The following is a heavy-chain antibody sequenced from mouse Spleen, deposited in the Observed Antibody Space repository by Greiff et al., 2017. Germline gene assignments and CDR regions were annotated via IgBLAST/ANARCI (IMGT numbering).Heavy chain of an antibody. D-gene: IGHD3-1*01. CDR2: INPSTGGT. V-gene: IGHV1-42*01. J-gene: IGHJ2*01. CDR3: AREGTARATVFDY. Sequence: EVQLQQSGPELVKPGASVKISCKASGYSFTGYYMNWVKQSPEKSLEWIGEINPSTGGTTYNQKFKAKATLTVDKSSSTAYMQLKSLTSEDSAVYYCAREGTARATVFDYWGQGTTLTVSS. CDR1: GYSFTGYY.